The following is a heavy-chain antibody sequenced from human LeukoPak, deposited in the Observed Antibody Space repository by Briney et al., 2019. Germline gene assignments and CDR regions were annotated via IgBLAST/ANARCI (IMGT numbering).Heavy chain of an antibody. CDR1: GFTFSIYA. D-gene: IGHD3-22*01. V-gene: IGHV3-23*01. CDR2: ITSRDGTT. J-gene: IGHJ4*02. CDR3: ARDRPNYYGSDGHYYRRDGDY. Sequence: GGSLRLSCAASGFTFSIYAMSWVRQTPGKGLEWVSSITSRDGTTYYADSVKGRFTISRDNTENTLYLQMNSLRAEDSALYYCARDRPNYYGSDGHYYRRDGDYWGQGTLVTVSS.